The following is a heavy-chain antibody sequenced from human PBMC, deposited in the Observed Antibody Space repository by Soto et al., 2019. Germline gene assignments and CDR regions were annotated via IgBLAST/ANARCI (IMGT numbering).Heavy chain of an antibody. Sequence: SGPTLVNPTQTLTLTCTFSGFSLSTSGMCVSWIRQPPGKALEWLALIDWDDDKYYSTSLKTRLTISKDTSKNQVVLTMTNIDPVDTATYYCARTCRDGYNYVGVYYFDYWGQGTLVTVSS. J-gene: IGHJ4*02. CDR1: GFSLSTSGMC. D-gene: IGHD5-12*01. V-gene: IGHV2-70*01. CDR3: ARTCRDGYNYVGVYYFDY. CDR2: IDWDDDK.